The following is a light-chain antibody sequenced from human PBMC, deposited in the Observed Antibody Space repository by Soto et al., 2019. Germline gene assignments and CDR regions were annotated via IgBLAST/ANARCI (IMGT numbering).Light chain of an antibody. J-gene: IGLJ1*01. CDR1: SSDVGGYNY. CDR3: CSYAGSYTYV. V-gene: IGLV2-11*01. CDR2: DVS. Sequence: QSVLTQPRSVSGSPGQSVTISCTGTSSDVGGYNYVSWYQQHPGKAPKVMIYDVSKRPSGVPDRFSGSKSGNTASLTISGLQAEDEADYHCCSYAGSYTYVFGTGTKLTVL.